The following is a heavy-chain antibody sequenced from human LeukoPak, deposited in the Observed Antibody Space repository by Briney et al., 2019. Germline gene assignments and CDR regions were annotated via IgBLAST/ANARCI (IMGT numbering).Heavy chain of an antibody. V-gene: IGHV3-9*01. CDR2: ISWNSGSI. CDR1: GFTFDDYA. J-gene: IGHJ3*02. Sequence: PGGSLRLSCAASGFTFDDYAMHWVRQAPGKGLEWVSGISWNSGSIGYADSVKGRFTISRDNAKNSLYLQMNSLRAEDTALYYCAKDFRFLEWLGAFDIWGQGTMVTVSS. CDR3: AKDFRFLEWLGAFDI. D-gene: IGHD3-3*01.